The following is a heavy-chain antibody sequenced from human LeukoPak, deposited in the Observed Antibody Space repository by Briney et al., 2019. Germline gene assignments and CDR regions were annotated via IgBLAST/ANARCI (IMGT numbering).Heavy chain of an antibody. J-gene: IGHJ4*02. CDR2: ISYDGSNK. Sequence: GRSLRLSCAASGFTFSSYAMHWVRQAPGKGLEWVAVISYDGSNKYYADSVKGRFTISRDNSKNTLYLQMNSLRAEDTAVYYCARVNRPKNYDILTGYPAYFDYWGQGTLVTVSS. V-gene: IGHV3-30*14. CDR3: ARVNRPKNYDILTGYPAYFDY. CDR1: GFTFSSYA. D-gene: IGHD3-9*01.